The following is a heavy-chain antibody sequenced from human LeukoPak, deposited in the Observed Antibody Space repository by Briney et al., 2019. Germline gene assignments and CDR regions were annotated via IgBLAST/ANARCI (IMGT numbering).Heavy chain of an antibody. CDR1: GGSISSSSYY. CDR2: IYYSGST. V-gene: IGHV4-39*01. CDR3: ARLGCSGGSCYQYYYYYMDV. J-gene: IGHJ6*03. Sequence: SETLSLTCTVSGGSISSSSYYWGWIRQPPGKGLEWIGSIYYSGSTYYIPSLKSRVTISVDTSKDQFSLKLSSVTAADTAVYYCARLGCSGGSCYQYYYYYMDVWGKGTTVTVSS. D-gene: IGHD2-15*01.